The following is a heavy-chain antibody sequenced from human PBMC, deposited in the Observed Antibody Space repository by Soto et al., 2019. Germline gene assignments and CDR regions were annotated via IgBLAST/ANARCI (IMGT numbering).Heavy chain of an antibody. J-gene: IGHJ4*02. D-gene: IGHD4-4*01. CDR3: AREWGSDYSNPGNFDS. CDR2: IWYDGSNK. CDR1: GFTFSSYG. Sequence: QVQLVESGGGVVQPGRSLRLSCAASGFTFSSYGMHWVRQAPGKGLEWVAVIWYDGSNKYYADSVKGRFTISRDNSKNTLYLQMNSLRAEDTAVYYCAREWGSDYSNPGNFDSWGQGTLVTVSS. V-gene: IGHV3-33*01.